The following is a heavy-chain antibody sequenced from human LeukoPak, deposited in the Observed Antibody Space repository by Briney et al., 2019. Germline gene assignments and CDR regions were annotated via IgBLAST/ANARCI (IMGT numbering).Heavy chain of an antibody. V-gene: IGHV6-1*01. J-gene: IGHJ4*02. Sequence: SQTLSLTCASSGDSVSSNSAAWNWMRQSPARGLEWLGRTYYRSKWYNDYAVSVKSRITINPDTSKNQFSLQLNSVTPEDTAVYYCARGGQRQRIWGQGTLVTVSS. CDR2: TYYRSKWYN. CDR1: GDSVSSNSAA. CDR3: ARGGQRQRI. D-gene: IGHD6-25*01.